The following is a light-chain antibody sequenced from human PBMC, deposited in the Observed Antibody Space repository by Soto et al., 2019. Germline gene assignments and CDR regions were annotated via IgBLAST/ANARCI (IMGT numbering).Light chain of an antibody. V-gene: IGLV2-14*01. CDR1: SSDVGTSNY. CDR3: ATWDGSLPGEV. CDR2: QVS. J-gene: IGLJ2*01. Sequence: QSVLTQPASVYGSPGQSITVSCTGTSSDVGTSNYVSWYQHYPHKAPKLMIYQVSDRPSGVSNRFSGSKSGNTASLTISGLQAEDEAESYCATWDGSLPGEVFGGGTKLTVL.